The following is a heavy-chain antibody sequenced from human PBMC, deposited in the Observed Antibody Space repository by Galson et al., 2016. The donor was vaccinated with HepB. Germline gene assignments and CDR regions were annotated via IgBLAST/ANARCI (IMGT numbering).Heavy chain of an antibody. D-gene: IGHD3/OR15-3a*01. CDR1: GYNFTEYD. V-gene: IGHV1-8*01. CDR2: MTPKTGYA. Sequence: SVKVSCKASGYNFTEYDINWVRQAPGQGLEWLGWMTPKTGYAAYAPTFRGRISMTRDTSITTAYMELSSLRSEDTAVYFCASYDFYSGPFRGQGAQVTVSS. CDR3: ASYDFYSGPF. J-gene: IGHJ4*02.